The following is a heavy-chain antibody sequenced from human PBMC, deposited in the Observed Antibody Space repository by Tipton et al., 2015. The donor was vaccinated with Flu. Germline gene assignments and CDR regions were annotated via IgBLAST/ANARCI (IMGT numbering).Heavy chain of an antibody. J-gene: IGHJ4*02. CDR1: GYSISSGYY. CDR3: ARRGYGDYAPIDY. CDR2: IYHSGST. V-gene: IGHV4-38-2*02. Sequence: TLSLPCTVSGYSISSGYYWGWIRQPPGKGLEWIGSIYHSGSTYYNPSLKSRVTISVDTSKNQFSLKVSSVTAADTAVYYCARRGYGDYAPIDYWGQGTLVTVSS. D-gene: IGHD4-17*01.